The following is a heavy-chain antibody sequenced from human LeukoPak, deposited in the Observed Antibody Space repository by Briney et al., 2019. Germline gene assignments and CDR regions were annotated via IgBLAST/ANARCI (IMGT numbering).Heavy chain of an antibody. J-gene: IGHJ4*02. CDR3: ARYWGPYDNSGAYFDY. D-gene: IGHD3-22*01. Sequence: PSETLSLTCTVSGASNSLYYWSWIRQPPGKGLEWIATIHYTGSTYYNPSLKSRVTISVDTSKNQFSLKLSSVTAADTAMYYCARYWGPYDNSGAYFDYWGQGTLVTVSS. CDR2: IHYTGST. CDR1: GASNSLYY. V-gene: IGHV4-59*08.